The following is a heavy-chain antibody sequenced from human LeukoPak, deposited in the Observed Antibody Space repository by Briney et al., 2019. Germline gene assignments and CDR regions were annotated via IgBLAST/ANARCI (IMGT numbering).Heavy chain of an antibody. CDR3: ARSQSGYFDD. CDR1: GGSISSGGYY. V-gene: IGHV4-31*03. D-gene: IGHD3-22*01. CDR2: IYFSGST. J-gene: IGHJ4*02. Sequence: PSETLSLTCTVSGGSISSGGYYWSWIRQHPGKGLEWIGYIYFSGSTYYKPSLKSRVTISVDTSKNQFSLKLSSVTAADTAVYYCARSQSGYFDDWGQGTLVTVSS.